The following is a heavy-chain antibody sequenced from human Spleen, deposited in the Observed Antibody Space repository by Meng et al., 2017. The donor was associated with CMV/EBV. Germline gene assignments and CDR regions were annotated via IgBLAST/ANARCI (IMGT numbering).Heavy chain of an antibody. Sequence: GGSLRLSCAASEFTFITNGIHWVRQAPGKGLEWVAFIRYDGTNKYYADPVKGRFTISRDNSKSTLYLQMNSLRAEDTAVYYCAKDNSMGLVQAAMNFWGQGTLVTVSS. CDR2: IRYDGTNK. D-gene: IGHD2-2*01. CDR1: EFTFITNG. CDR3: AKDNSMGLVQAAMNF. J-gene: IGHJ4*02. V-gene: IGHV3-30*02.